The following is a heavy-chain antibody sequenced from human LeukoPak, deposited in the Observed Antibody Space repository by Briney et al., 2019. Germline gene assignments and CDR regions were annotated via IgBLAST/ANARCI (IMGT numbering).Heavy chain of an antibody. CDR2: IYTSGST. D-gene: IGHD3-22*01. V-gene: IGHV4-4*07. J-gene: IGHJ5*02. CDR3: ARAPDYYDSSGYYYVGHYNWFDP. CDR1: GDPISSYY. Sequence: SETLSLTCNVSGDPISSYYWTWIRQPAGKGLEWIGRIYTSGSTNYNPSLKSRVTISVDTSKNQFSLKLSSVTAADTAVYYCARAPDYYDSSGYYYVGHYNWFDPWGQGTLVTVSS.